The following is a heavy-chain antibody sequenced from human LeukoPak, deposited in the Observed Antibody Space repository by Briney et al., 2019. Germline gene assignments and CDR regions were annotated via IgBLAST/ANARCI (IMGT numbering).Heavy chain of an antibody. V-gene: IGHV4-34*01. CDR2: INHSGST. CDR1: RGSFIGYY. CDR3: AGILLWFGEERDY. J-gene: IGHJ4*02. D-gene: IGHD3-10*01. Sequence: PETLSHTCAVYRGSFIGYYWGWIRPPPGKGLGWIGEINHSGSTNYNPSLKSRVTISVDTSKNQFSLKLSSVTAADTAVYYCAGILLWFGEERDYWGQGTLVTVSS.